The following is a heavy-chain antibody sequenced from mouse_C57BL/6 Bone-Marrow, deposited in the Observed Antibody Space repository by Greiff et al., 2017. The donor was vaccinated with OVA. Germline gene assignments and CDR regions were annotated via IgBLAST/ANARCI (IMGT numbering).Heavy chain of an antibody. CDR1: GFTFSSYA. D-gene: IGHD2-5*01. V-gene: IGHV5-4*01. J-gene: IGHJ4*01. CDR3: ARDIVGGTMDY. Sequence: EVLLVESGGGLVKPGGSLKLSCAASGFTFSSYAMSWVRQTPEKRLEWVATISDGGSYTYYPDNVKGRFTISRDNAKNNLYLQMSHLKSEDTAMYYCARDIVGGTMDYWGQGTSVTVSS. CDR2: ISDGGSYT.